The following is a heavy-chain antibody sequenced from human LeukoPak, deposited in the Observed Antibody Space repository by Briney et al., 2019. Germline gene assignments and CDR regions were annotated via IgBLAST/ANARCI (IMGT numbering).Heavy chain of an antibody. J-gene: IGHJ4*02. CDR2: INPNSGGT. CDR1: GYTFTGYY. V-gene: IGHV1-2*02. D-gene: IGHD6-6*01. Sequence: GASVKVSCKASGYTFTGYYMHWVRQAPGQGLEWMGWINPNSGGTNYAQKFQGRVTMTRDTSISTAYMELSRLRSDDTAVYYCARVSDHSSSSHFDYWGQGTLVTVSS. CDR3: ARVSDHSSSSHFDY.